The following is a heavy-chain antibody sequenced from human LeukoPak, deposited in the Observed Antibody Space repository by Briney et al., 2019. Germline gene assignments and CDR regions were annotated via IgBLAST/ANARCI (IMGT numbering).Heavy chain of an antibody. J-gene: IGHJ4*02. V-gene: IGHV4-30-4*08. CDR2: IYYSGTT. CDR3: ARDHGSGSYNFFDH. CDR1: GFTFSSYA. D-gene: IGHD3-10*01. Sequence: LRLSCAASGFTFSSYAMSWVRQAPGKGLEWIGFIYYSGTTYYNPSLKRRVTIPLDTSKNQFALNLNSVTAADTAVYYCARDHGSGSYNFFDHWGQGTLVTVSS.